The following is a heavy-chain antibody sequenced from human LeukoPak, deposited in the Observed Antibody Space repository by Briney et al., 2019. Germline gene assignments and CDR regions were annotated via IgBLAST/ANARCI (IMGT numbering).Heavy chain of an antibody. V-gene: IGHV3-21*01. D-gene: IGHD3-10*01. CDR1: GGSFSGYY. CDR2: ISSSSSYI. Sequence: PSETLSLTCAVYGGSFSGYYWSWIRQPPGKGLEWVSSISSSSSYIYYADSVKGRFTISRDNAKNSLYLQMNSLRAEDTAVYYCARDILLPVPGAAFDIWGQGTMVTVSS. CDR3: ARDILLPVPGAAFDI. J-gene: IGHJ3*02.